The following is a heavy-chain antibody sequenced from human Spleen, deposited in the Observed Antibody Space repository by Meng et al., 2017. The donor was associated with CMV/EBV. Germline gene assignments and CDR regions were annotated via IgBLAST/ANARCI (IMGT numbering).Heavy chain of an antibody. J-gene: IGHJ3*02. CDR2: IYPGDSDT. D-gene: IGHD3-22*01. CDR3: ARSRTSSGYYFQGAFDI. CDR1: GYSFTSYW. V-gene: IGHV5-51*01. Sequence: GESLKISCKGSGYSFTSYWIGWVRQMPGKGLEWMGIIYPGDSDTRYSPSFQGQVTISADKSISTAYLQWSSLKASDTAMYYCARSRTSSGYYFQGAFDIWGQGTTVTVS.